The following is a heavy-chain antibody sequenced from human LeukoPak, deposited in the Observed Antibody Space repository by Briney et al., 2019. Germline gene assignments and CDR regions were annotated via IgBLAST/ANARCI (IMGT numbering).Heavy chain of an antibody. J-gene: IGHJ4*02. CDR3: AKDSRLYVVVPAAGDY. V-gene: IGHV3-21*04. D-gene: IGHD2-2*01. CDR2: ISSTSTFI. CDR1: GFSFSFYS. Sequence: GGSLRLSCAASGFSFSFYSLNWVRQAPGKGLEWVSSISSTSTFIYYADSVKGRFIISRDNAKDSLYLHMNSLRAEDTAVYYCAKDSRLYVVVPAAGDYWGQGTLVTVSS.